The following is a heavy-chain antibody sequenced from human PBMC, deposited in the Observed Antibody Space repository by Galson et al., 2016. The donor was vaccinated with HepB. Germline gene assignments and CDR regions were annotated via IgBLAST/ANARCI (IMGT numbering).Heavy chain of an antibody. J-gene: IGHJ6*02. CDR3: ANEEVWSGYYFYYGIDV. Sequence: SLRLSCAASGFTFDDHGMRWVRQAPGKGLEWVALISGDGGNTYYADSVKGRFTISRVNRKNSLYLQMNRLRTEDTALYYCANEEVWSGYYFYYGIDVWGQGTMVTVSS. V-gene: IGHV3-43*02. CDR2: ISGDGGNT. D-gene: IGHD3-3*01. CDR1: GFTFDDHG.